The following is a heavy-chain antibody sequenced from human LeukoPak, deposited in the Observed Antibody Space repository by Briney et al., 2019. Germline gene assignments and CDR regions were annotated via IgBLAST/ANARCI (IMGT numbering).Heavy chain of an antibody. CDR3: ARGGQRWLDP. CDR1: GFTLSNYW. D-gene: IGHD2-2*01. CDR2: IGEDGSEK. V-gene: IGHV3-7*04. Sequence: GGSLRLSCAPSGFTLSNYWMTWVRQAPGKGLEWVANIGEDGSEKYYVESVKGRFTISRDNAKNSVDLQMNSLRGEDTAVYYCARGGQRWLDPWGQGTPVTVAS. J-gene: IGHJ5*02.